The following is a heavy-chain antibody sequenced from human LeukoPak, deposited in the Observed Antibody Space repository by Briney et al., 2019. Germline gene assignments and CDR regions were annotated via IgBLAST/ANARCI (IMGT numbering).Heavy chain of an antibody. CDR1: GASVSSNSAG. J-gene: IGHJ4*02. CDR2: TFYRSKWYN. D-gene: IGHD3-10*01. V-gene: IGHV6-1*01. Sequence: PSQTPSLTCAISGASVSSNSAGWSWIRQSPSRGLEWLGRTFYRSKWYNDYAISVKSRITINPDTAKNQFSLQLNSVTPEDTALYYCASGGFKRHFDYWGQGTLVTVSS. CDR3: ASGGFKRHFDY.